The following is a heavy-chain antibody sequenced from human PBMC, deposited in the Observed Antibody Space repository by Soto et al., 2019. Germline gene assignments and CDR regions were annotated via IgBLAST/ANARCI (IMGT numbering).Heavy chain of an antibody. J-gene: IGHJ4*02. CDR1: VYSISSGYY. CDR2: IYHGGST. Sequence: SETLSLTCAVSVYSISSGYYWGGLRQPSGKGLEWVGSIYHGGSTYYNPSINSRVTLSIDMTNNHVSMILNSVTAADTAVYYCARLGKDGYNHYFDYWGQGTLVTVSS. D-gene: IGHD5-12*01. V-gene: IGHV4-38-2*01. CDR3: ARLGKDGYNHYFDY.